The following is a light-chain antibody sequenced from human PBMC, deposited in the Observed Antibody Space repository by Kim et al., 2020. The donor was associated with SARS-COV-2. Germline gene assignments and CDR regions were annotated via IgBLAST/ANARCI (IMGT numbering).Light chain of an antibody. CDR2: QTA. CDR3: QAWDDNTAL. V-gene: IGLV3-1*01. Sequence: SYELTQPPSVSVSPGQTASITCSGNKLVDKYTSWYQQKPGQSPVLVIYQTAKRPSGIPERISGSKSGKTATLTIFGTQAMDEADYYCQAWDDNTALFGGGTRLTVL. CDR1: KLVDKY. J-gene: IGLJ3*02.